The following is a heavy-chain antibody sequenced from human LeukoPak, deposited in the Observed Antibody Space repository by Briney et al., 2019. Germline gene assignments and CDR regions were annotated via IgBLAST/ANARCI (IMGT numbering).Heavy chain of an antibody. J-gene: IGHJ6*03. D-gene: IGHD2-15*01. CDR2: IYTSGST. V-gene: IGHV4-61*02. Sequence: KPSETLSLTCTVSGGSISSGSYYWSWIRQPAGKGLEWIGRIYTSGSTNYNPSLKSRVTISVDTSKNQFSLKLSSVTAADTAVYYCARASPGFSRIPYYYYYYMDVWGKGTTVTVSS. CDR3: ARASPGFSRIPYYYYYYMDV. CDR1: GGSISSGSYY.